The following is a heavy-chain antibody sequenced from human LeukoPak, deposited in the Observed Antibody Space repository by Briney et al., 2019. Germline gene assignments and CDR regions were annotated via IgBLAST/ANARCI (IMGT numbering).Heavy chain of an antibody. Sequence: PSETLSLTCVVSGYSISRGYYWGWIRQPPGKGLEWIGNIYHSGSTYYNPSLKSRVTMSVDTSKNQFSLKLSSMTAADTAVYYCARACGNYCHYMDVWGKGTTVTVSS. CDR3: ARACGNYCHYMDV. V-gene: IGHV4-38-2*01. CDR1: GYSISRGYY. J-gene: IGHJ6*03. CDR2: IYHSGST. D-gene: IGHD5-12*01.